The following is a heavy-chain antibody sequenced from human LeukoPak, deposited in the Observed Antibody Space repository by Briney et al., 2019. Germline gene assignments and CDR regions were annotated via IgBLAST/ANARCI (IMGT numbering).Heavy chain of an antibody. CDR3: ARHGSGTNWFDP. CDR1: GYTFTNYW. CDR2: IYAGDSDT. V-gene: IGHV5-51*01. J-gene: IGHJ5*02. Sequence: GESLRISCQGSGYTFTNYWIGWVRQLPGKGLECMGIIYAGDSDTKYSPCLQGQVTFSVDKSINTAYLQWSSLKASDTAMYYCARHGSGTNWFDPWGQGTLVTVSS.